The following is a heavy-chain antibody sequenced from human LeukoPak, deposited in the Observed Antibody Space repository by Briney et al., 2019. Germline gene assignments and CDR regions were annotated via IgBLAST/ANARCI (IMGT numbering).Heavy chain of an antibody. Sequence: SVKVSCKASGYTFTGYYMHWVRQAPGQGLEWMGGIIPIFGTANYAQKFQGRVTITADKSTSTAYMELSSLRSEDTAVYYCARERAYYFDYWGQGTLVTVSS. CDR1: GYTFTGYY. CDR2: IIPIFGTA. CDR3: ARERAYYFDY. J-gene: IGHJ4*02. V-gene: IGHV1-69*06.